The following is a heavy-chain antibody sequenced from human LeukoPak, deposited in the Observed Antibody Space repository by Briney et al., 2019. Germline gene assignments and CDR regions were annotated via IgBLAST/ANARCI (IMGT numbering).Heavy chain of an antibody. D-gene: IGHD3-16*02. Sequence: GGSLRLSCAASGFTFSTYAMSWVRQAPGKGLEWVAAISGGIMINTYYTDSVKGRFTISRDNSKNTLYLQMNSLRDDDTAVYYCAKDPVVGAPHVFDIWGQGTMVTVSS. V-gene: IGHV3-23*01. CDR3: AKDPVVGAPHVFDI. J-gene: IGHJ3*02. CDR1: GFTFSTYA. CDR2: ISGGIMINT.